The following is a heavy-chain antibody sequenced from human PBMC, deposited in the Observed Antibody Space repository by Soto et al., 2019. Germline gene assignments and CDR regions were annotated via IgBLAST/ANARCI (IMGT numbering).Heavy chain of an antibody. J-gene: IGHJ4*02. CDR3: ARDPATYYDRSCYSFYFDY. Sequence: QVHLVQSGAEVKKPGASVKVSCKASGYTFTNYFIHWVRQAPGQGLERMGIINPTGGNPTYAQKCQGRVTMTSDTSTTTVYMDLRSLRAEDTAVYFCARDPATYYDRSCYSFYFDYWGQGTMVTVSS. CDR1: GYTFTNYF. V-gene: IGHV1-46*01. D-gene: IGHD3-22*01. CDR2: INPTGGNP.